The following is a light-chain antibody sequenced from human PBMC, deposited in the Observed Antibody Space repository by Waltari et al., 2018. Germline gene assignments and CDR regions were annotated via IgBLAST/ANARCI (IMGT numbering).Light chain of an antibody. CDR1: QSLAHSDGNTY. CDR2: KVS. Sequence: DVLLTQSPVSLPVTLGQPASMSCTSSQSLAHSDGNTYLNCFHQRQGQSPRRLIAKVSRRDSGVPERFSGGGSGTDFTLRSSRVAAEDVGVYYCMQGTHWPQTFGQGTKVEIK. V-gene: IGKV2-30*02. CDR3: MQGTHWPQT. J-gene: IGKJ1*01.